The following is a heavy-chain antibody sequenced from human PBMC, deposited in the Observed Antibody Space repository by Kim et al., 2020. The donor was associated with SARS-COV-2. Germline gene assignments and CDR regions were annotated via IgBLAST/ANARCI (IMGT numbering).Heavy chain of an antibody. CDR2: ISGSGGST. V-gene: IGHV3-23*01. CDR1: GFTFSSYA. Sequence: GGSLRLSCAASGFTFSSYAMSWVRQAPGKGLEWVSAISGSGGSTYYADSVKGRFTISRDNSKNTLYLQMNSLRAEDTAVYYCATPVADSGYEREDDYWGQGTLVTVSS. CDR3: ATPVADSGYEREDDY. D-gene: IGHD5-12*01. J-gene: IGHJ4*02.